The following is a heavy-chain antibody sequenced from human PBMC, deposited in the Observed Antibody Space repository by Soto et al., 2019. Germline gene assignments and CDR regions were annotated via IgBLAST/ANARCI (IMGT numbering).Heavy chain of an antibody. CDR2: ISSSSSYI. D-gene: IGHD2-2*01. J-gene: IGHJ6*02. Sequence: EVQLVESGGGLVKPGGSLRLYCAASGFTFSSYSMNWVRQAPGKGLEWVSSISSSSSYIYYADSVKGRFTISRDNAKNSLYLQMNSLRAEDTAVYYCARELEVVPAAMMGYYYYGRDVWGQGTTVTVSS. V-gene: IGHV3-21*01. CDR1: GFTFSSYS. CDR3: ARELEVVPAAMMGYYYYGRDV.